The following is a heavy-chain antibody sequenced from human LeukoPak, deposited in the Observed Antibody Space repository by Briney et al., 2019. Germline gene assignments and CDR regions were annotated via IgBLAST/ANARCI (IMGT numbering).Heavy chain of an antibody. J-gene: IGHJ4*02. V-gene: IGHV4-4*07. CDR2: IHTSGST. CDR3: ARDRYYYDSSGYYVFDY. Sequence: SETLSLTCAVYGGSFSGYYWSWIRQPAGKGLEWIGRIHTSGSTNYNPSLKSRVTMSVDTSKNQLSLKLRSVTAADTAVYYCARDRYYYDSSGYYVFDYWGQGTLVTVSS. CDR1: GGSFSGYY. D-gene: IGHD3-22*01.